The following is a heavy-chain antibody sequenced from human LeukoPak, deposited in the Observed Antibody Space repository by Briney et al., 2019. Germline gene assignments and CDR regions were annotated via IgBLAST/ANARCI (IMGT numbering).Heavy chain of an antibody. CDR1: GFTFSRYS. Sequence: GGSLRLSCAASGFTFSRYSMHWVRQAPGKGLEWVAVISYDGTNKYYTDSVKGRFTMSRDNSKNTFYLQMNSLRAEDTAVYYCARNTVVTPFDYWGQGTLVTVSS. V-gene: IGHV3-30*04. CDR3: ARNTVVTPFDY. D-gene: IGHD4-23*01. CDR2: ISYDGTNK. J-gene: IGHJ4*02.